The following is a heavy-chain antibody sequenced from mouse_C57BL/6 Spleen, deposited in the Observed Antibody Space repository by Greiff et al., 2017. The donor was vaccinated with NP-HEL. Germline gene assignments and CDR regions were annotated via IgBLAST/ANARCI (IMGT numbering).Heavy chain of an antibody. CDR2: INYDGSST. CDR1: GFTFSDYY. V-gene: IGHV5-16*01. J-gene: IGHJ1*03. D-gene: IGHD6-1*01. CDR3: ARVQSLYWYFDV. Sequence: DVQLVESEGGLVQPGSSMKLSCTASGFTFSDYYMAWVRQVPEKGLEWVANINYDGSSTYYLDSLKSRFSISIDNAKNILYLQMSSLKSEDTATYDCARVQSLYWYFDVWGTGTTVTVSS.